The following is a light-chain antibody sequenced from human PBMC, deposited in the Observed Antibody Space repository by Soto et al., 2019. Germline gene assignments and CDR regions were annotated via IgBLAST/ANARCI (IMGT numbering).Light chain of an antibody. CDR1: QSVDTN. CDR2: GVS. V-gene: IGKV3D-15*01. CDR3: QQSYTTPWT. J-gene: IGKJ1*01. Sequence: EIVMTQSPATLSLSPGDTATLSCRASQSVDTNLAWYVQKPGQAPRRLMYGVSTWGTGVTARFSGSGSGTEFTLTISSLQSEDFAIYYCQQSYTTPWTFGQGTKVEIK.